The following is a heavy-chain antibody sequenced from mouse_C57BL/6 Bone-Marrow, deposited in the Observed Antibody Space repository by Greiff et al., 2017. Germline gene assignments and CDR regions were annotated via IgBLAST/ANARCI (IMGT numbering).Heavy chain of an antibody. CDR2: IYPGGGYT. Sequence: VQLQQSGAELVRPGTSVKMSCKASGYTFTNYWIGWAKQRPGHGLEWIGDIYPGGGYTNYNEKLKGKAKLTADKSSRTAYMQFSSPTSEDSAIYYCARWGEEYAMDYWGQGTSVTVSS. CDR1: GYTFTNYW. CDR3: ARWGEEYAMDY. V-gene: IGHV1-63*01. J-gene: IGHJ4*01.